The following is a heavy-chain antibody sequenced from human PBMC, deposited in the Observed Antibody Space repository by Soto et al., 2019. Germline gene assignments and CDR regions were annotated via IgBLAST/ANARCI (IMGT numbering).Heavy chain of an antibody. Sequence: QVQLQESGPGLVKPSQTLSLTCTVSGGSISSGGYYWSWIRQHPGKGLEWIGYIYYSGSTYYNPSLKSRVTMSVDTSKNQFSLKLSSGTAADTAVYYCATLTMVRGALWYYYGMDVWGQGTTVTVSS. CDR1: GGSISSGGYY. CDR2: IYYSGST. V-gene: IGHV4-31*03. D-gene: IGHD3-10*01. J-gene: IGHJ6*02. CDR3: ATLTMVRGALWYYYGMDV.